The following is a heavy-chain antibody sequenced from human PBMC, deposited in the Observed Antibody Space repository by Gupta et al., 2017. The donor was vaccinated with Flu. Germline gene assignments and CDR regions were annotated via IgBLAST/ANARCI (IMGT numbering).Heavy chain of an antibody. V-gene: IGHV3-30*18. D-gene: IGHD5-24*01. Sequence: QERVVESGGGVAQPGRSLRLSCAASGFSFRNYGMHWVRQAPGKGLEWVAVISHDGSNYYHTDSVKGRFTISRDNSKNTLYLQMSSLRTEDTAVYYCAKDWRWNNNNYGMNVWGQGTTVTVSS. CDR1: GFSFRNYG. CDR2: ISHDGSNY. J-gene: IGHJ6*02. CDR3: AKDWRWNNNNYGMNV.